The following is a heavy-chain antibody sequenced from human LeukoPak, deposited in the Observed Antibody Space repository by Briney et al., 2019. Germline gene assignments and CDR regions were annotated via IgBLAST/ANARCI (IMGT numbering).Heavy chain of an antibody. Sequence: GGSLRLSCAASGFTFSDYAMNWVRQAPGKGLEWLSYISTSSSIYYADSVKGRFTISRDNARNSLYLQMNSLRAEDTAVYYCARVSGSYYDSSGYFPYYYYGMDVWGQGTTVTVSS. V-gene: IGHV3-69-1*01. CDR1: GFTFSDYA. CDR3: ARVSGSYYDSSGYFPYYYYGMDV. CDR2: ISTSSSI. J-gene: IGHJ6*02. D-gene: IGHD3-22*01.